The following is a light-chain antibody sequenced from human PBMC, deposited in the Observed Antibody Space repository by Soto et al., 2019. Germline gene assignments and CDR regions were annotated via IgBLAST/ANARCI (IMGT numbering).Light chain of an antibody. J-gene: IGKJ5*01. CDR2: GAS. CDR3: QNYNRAPIT. V-gene: IGKV1-27*01. CDR1: QGISIY. Sequence: DIQMTQSPSSLSASVGDRVTITCLASQGISIYLAWYQQTPGKVPKHLIYGASKLQSGVPSRFSGGGSGKNFTLTISSLQPEDVGTYYCQNYNRAPITFGQGTRLEI.